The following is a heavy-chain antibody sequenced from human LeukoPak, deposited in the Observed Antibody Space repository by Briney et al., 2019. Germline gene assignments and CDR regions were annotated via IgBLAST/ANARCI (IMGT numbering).Heavy chain of an antibody. CDR3: ASVRQRGY. CDR2: ISSSGDDP. D-gene: IGHD2-8*01. J-gene: IGHJ4*02. V-gene: IGHV3-23*01. CDR1: GFTFSSYA. Sequence: GGSLRLSCAASGFTFSSYAMSWVRQAPGKGLEWVSVISSSGDDPYYADSVKGRFTISRDNAKNSLYLQMNSLRDEDTAVYYCASVRQRGYWGQGTLVTVSS.